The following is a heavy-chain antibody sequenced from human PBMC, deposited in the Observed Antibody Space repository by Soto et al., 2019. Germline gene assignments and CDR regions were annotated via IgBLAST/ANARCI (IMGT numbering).Heavy chain of an antibody. J-gene: IGHJ3*02. V-gene: IGHV3-21*01. CDR2: ISSSSSYI. D-gene: IGHD5-12*01. CDR1: GFTFSSYS. CDR3: ATLATENSAFDI. Sequence: PGGSLRLSCAASGFTFSSYSMNWVRQAPGKGLEWVSSISSSSSYIYYADSVKGRFTISRGNAKNTLYLQMNSLRTEDTAVYYCATLATENSAFDIWGQGTMVTVSS.